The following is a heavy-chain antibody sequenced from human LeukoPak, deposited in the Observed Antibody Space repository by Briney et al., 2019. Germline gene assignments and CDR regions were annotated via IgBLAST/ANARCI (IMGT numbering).Heavy chain of an antibody. V-gene: IGHV4-34*01. CDR3: ARGPFYCSGGSCYLRPFDY. CDR1: GGSFSGYY. CDR2: INHSGST. D-gene: IGHD2-15*01. J-gene: IGHJ4*02. Sequence: SETLSLTCAVYGGSFSGYYWSWIRQPPGKGLEWIGEINHSGSTNYNPSLKSRVTISVDTSKNQFSLRLSSVTAADTAVYYCARGPFYCSGGSCYLRPFDYWGQGTLVTVSS.